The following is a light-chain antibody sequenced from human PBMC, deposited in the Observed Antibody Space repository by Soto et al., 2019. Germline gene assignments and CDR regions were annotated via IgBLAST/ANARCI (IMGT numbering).Light chain of an antibody. J-gene: IGKJ1*01. CDR3: QQYRRSVWT. V-gene: IGKV3-20*01. CDR1: QSLTATY. Sequence: EIVLAQSPPSLSLSPGEKATRSCTASQSLTATYSAWYQQKPGQPPRLLIHSTSVRATGIPDRFVGSGSGTDFTLTISRLEPEDFAVYYCQQYRRSVWTFGQGNNVDIK. CDR2: STS.